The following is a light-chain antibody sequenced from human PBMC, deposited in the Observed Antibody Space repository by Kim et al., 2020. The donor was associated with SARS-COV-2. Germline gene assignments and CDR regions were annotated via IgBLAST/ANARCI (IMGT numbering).Light chain of an antibody. J-gene: IGKJ1*01. V-gene: IGKV3-20*01. CDR3: QHYYGSLWT. Sequence: AWERATLSCRASQSISNNYLAWYQQIPGQAPRLLIYGASNRATGIPDRCSGSGSGTDFTITISGLDPEDFTVYYCQHYYGSLWTFGQGTKVEIK. CDR1: QSISNNY. CDR2: GAS.